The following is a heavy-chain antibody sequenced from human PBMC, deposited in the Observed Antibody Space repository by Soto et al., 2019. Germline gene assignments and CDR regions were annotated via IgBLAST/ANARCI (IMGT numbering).Heavy chain of an antibody. CDR1: GFTFSSYA. Sequence: PGGSLRLSFSASGFTFSSYAMHWVRQAPGKGLEYVSAISSNGGSTYYADSVKDRFTISRDNSKNTLYLQMSSLRAEDTAVYYCVKVGVRCSGGSCYSGLYTMDVWGQGTTVTVSS. V-gene: IGHV3-64D*06. CDR2: ISSNGGST. D-gene: IGHD2-15*01. CDR3: VKVGVRCSGGSCYSGLYTMDV. J-gene: IGHJ6*02.